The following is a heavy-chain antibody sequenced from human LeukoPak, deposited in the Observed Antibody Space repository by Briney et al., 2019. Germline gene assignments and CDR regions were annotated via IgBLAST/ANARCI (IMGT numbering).Heavy chain of an antibody. CDR1: GGSISSYY. CDR3: ARVSRYSYGYVYDY. CDR2: IYYSGST. D-gene: IGHD5-18*01. Sequence: SETLSLTCTVSGGSISSYYWSWIRQPPRKGLEWIGYIYYSGSTNYNPSLKSRVTISVDTSKNQFSLKLSSVTAADTAVYYCARVSRYSYGYVYDYWGQGTLVTVSS. V-gene: IGHV4-59*01. J-gene: IGHJ4*02.